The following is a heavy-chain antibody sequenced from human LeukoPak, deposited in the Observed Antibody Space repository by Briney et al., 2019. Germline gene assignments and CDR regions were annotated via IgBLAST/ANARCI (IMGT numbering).Heavy chain of an antibody. CDR3: AKSSGGGGHDS. D-gene: IGHD6-25*01. Sequence: SETLSLTCTVSGYSIGSGHYWAWIRQPPGKGLEWVGCVYHSGTYYKSSLTSRVTISMDTSKNQFSLKLTSVTAADSAFYYCAKSSGGGGHDSWGQGTLVTVSS. J-gene: IGHJ5*01. CDR2: VYHSGT. CDR1: GYSIGSGHY. V-gene: IGHV4-38-2*02.